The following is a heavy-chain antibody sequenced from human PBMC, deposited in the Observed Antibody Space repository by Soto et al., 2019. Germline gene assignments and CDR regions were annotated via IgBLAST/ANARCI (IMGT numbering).Heavy chain of an antibody. CDR1: GIVFSGDA. D-gene: IGHD1-26*01. CDR3: AKHSGSFLSYYFDY. Sequence: GGSLRLSGAAAGIVFSGDALSWVRQAPGKGLEWVSAISGSGGSTYYADSVKGRFTISRDNSKNTLYLQMNSLRAEDTAVYYCAKHSGSFLSYYFDYWGQGTLVTVSS. CDR2: ISGSGGST. V-gene: IGHV3-23*01. J-gene: IGHJ4*02.